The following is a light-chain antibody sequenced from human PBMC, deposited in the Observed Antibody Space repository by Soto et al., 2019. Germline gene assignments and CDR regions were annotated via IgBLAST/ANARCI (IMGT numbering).Light chain of an antibody. J-gene: IGKJ5*01. CDR2: DAS. CDR1: QSVSSY. V-gene: IGKV3-11*01. CDR3: QQRSTLLLT. Sequence: ESVLTQAPATLSLYTEESDTLSCRASQSVSSYIAWFQQKPGQASRLLIYDASNRATGIPARFSGSGSGTDFTLTISSLEPADFAVYYGQQRSTLLLTFGQGTRLDIK.